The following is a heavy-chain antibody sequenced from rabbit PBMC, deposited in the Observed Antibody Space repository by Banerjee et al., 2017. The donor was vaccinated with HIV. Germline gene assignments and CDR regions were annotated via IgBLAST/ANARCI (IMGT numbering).Heavy chain of an antibody. V-gene: IGHV1S47*01. CDR2: IYPDYGST. CDR3: VRVGDSYDDYGGL. D-gene: IGHD2-1*01. J-gene: IGHJ6*01. CDR1: GIDFSSYG. Sequence: QEQLVESGGGLVTLGGSLKLSCKASGIDFSSYGISWVRQAPGKGLEWIAYIYPDYGSTDYASWVNGRFTISLDNAQNTVFLQMTSLTAADTATYFCVRVGDSYDDYGGLWGPGTLVTVS.